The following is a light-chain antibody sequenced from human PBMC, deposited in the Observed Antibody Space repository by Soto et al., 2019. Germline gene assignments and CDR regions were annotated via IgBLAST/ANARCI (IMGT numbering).Light chain of an antibody. Sequence: DIQMTQSPSTLSGSVGDRVTITCRASQTISSWLAWYQQKPGKAPKLLIYKASTLKSGVPSRFSGSGSGTEFSLTISRLEPEDFAVYYCQQYGSSITFGQGTKVDIK. J-gene: IGKJ1*01. CDR1: QTISSW. V-gene: IGKV1-5*03. CDR3: QQYGSSIT. CDR2: KAS.